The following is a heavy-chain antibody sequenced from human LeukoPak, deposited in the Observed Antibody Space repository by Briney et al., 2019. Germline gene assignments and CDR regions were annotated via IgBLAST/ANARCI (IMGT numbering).Heavy chain of an antibody. V-gene: IGHV4-4*07. J-gene: IGHJ6*03. Sequence: SETLSLTCTVSAGSISNYYWSWIRQPARKGLDWIGRINDRGSTKYNPSLNSRVTMSVDTSKNQFSLKLASVTAADTAVYYCARDSEGWASAYYYYYMDVWGKGTTVTVSS. CDR1: AGSISNYY. CDR3: ARDSEGWASAYYYYYMDV. D-gene: IGHD3-16*01. CDR2: INDRGST.